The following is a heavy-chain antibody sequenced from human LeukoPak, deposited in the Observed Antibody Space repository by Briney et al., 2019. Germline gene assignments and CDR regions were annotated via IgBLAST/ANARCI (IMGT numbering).Heavy chain of an antibody. CDR3: ARALGTGWSQKE. V-gene: IGHV4-31*03. J-gene: IGHJ4*02. Sequence: PSETLSLTCTVSGGSISSGDFYWSWIRQHPGKGLEWIGYIYYGGTTYYSPSLKSRVTISLDTSKNQFSLKLSSVTAADTAVYYCARALGTGWSQKEWGQGTPVTVSS. CDR1: GGSISSGDFY. CDR2: IYYGGTT. D-gene: IGHD6-19*01.